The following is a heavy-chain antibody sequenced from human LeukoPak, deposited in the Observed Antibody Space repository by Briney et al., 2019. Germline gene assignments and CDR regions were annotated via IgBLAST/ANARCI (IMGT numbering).Heavy chain of an antibody. Sequence: SVKVSCNASGGTFSSYAISWVRQAPGQGLEWMGRIIPIFGAANYAQKFQGRVTITTDESTSTAYMELSSLRSEDTAVYYCAGGPYYDFWSGYLRYWGQGTLVTVSS. CDR3: AGGPYYDFWSGYLRY. CDR1: GGTFSSYA. J-gene: IGHJ4*02. D-gene: IGHD3-3*01. V-gene: IGHV1-69*05. CDR2: IIPIFGAA.